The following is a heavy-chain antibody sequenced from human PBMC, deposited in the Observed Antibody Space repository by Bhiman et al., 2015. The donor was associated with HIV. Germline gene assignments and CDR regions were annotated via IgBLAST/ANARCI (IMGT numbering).Heavy chain of an antibody. CDR1: GFTFSSHS. J-gene: IGHJ5*02. Sequence: EVQLVESGGGLVKPGGSLRLSCAASGFTFSSHSMNWVRQAPGKGAWSGSSSISSSSYYIYYADSVKGRFTISRDNAKNSLYLQMNSLRAEDTAVYYCARGSSSSLSAERFDPWGQGTLVTVSS. CDR2: ISSSSYYI. V-gene: IGHV3-21*01. CDR3: ARGSSSSLSAERFDP. D-gene: IGHD6-6*01.